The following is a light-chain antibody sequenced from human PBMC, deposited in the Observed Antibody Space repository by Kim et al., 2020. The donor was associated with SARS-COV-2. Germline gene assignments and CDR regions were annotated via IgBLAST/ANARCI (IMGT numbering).Light chain of an antibody. CDR3: QQYNNWPWT. V-gene: IGKV3-15*01. CDR2: GAS. CDR1: QSVSSN. Sequence: EIVMTQSPATLSVSLGERATLSCRASQSVSSNLAWYQQKPGQAPRLLIYGASTRASGIPARFSGSGSGTEFTLTINSLHSEDFAVYYCQQYNNWPWTFGQGTKVDIK. J-gene: IGKJ1*01.